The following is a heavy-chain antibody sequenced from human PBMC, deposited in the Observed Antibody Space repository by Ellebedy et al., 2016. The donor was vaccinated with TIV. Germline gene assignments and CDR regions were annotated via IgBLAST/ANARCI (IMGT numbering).Heavy chain of an antibody. V-gene: IGHV5-51*01. CDR2: IYPGDSDT. CDR1: GYSFTSYW. Sequence: GESLKISCKGSGYSFTSYWIGWVRQMPGKGLEWMGIIYPGDSDTRYSPSFQGQVTISADKSISTAYLQWSSLKASDTAMYYCARRAYGYSYGPHAFDIWGQGTMVTVSS. J-gene: IGHJ3*02. D-gene: IGHD5-18*01. CDR3: ARRAYGYSYGPHAFDI.